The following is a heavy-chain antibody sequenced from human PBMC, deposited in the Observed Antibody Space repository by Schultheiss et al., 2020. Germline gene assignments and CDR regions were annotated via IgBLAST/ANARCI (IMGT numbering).Heavy chain of an antibody. CDR2: IYYSGST. V-gene: IGHV4-31*03. J-gene: IGHJ6*02. CDR3: ASLTPPESSTSSLWDGMDV. Sequence: SETLSLTCTVSDGSISSGGYYWSWIRQHPGKGLEWIGYIYYSGSTYYNPSLKSRVTISVDTSKNQFSLKLSSVTAADTAVYYCASLTPPESSTSSLWDGMDVWGQGTTVTVSS. CDR1: DGSISSGGYY. D-gene: IGHD2-2*01.